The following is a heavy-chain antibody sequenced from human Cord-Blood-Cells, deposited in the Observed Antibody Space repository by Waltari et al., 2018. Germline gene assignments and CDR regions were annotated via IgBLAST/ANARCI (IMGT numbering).Heavy chain of an antibody. CDR2: ISDDGSNK. Sequence: QVQVLESGGGVVQHGRSVRVSGAASGFTFSRSALTLVRQAPGKGLEWVAVISDDGSNKYYADSVKGRFTNSRDNSKNTLYLQMNGLRAEDTAVYYCAKSDTVTTYYFDYWGQGTLVTVSS. D-gene: IGHD4-17*01. J-gene: IGHJ4*02. V-gene: IGHV3-30*18. CDR1: GFTFSRSA. CDR3: AKSDTVTTYYFDY.